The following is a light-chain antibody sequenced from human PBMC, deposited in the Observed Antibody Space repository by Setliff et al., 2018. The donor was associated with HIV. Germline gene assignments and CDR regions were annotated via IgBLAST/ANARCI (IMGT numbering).Light chain of an antibody. Sequence: QSVLTQPASVSASPGQSITISCTGTSSDVGGYKYVAWYQQHPDKAPKLLIYEVSNRPSGVSNRFSGSKSGNTASLTISGLQAEDEADYYCSSYTSDSVYVFGPGTKVTVL. V-gene: IGLV2-14*01. J-gene: IGLJ1*01. CDR2: EVS. CDR1: SSDVGGYKY. CDR3: SSYTSDSVYV.